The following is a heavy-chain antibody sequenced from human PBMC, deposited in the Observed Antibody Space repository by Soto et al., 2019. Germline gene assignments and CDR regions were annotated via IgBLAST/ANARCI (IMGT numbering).Heavy chain of an antibody. J-gene: IGHJ1*01. CDR2: IYYSGST. V-gene: IGHV4-59*08. CDR3: ARYQQYYQH. Sequence: SETLSLTCTVSGGSINGYYWSWIRQPPGKGLEWIGYIYYSGSTNYNPSLKSRVTISVDTSKNQFSLRLTSVTAADTAVYYCARYQQYYQHWGQGTLVTVSS. CDR1: GGSINGYY.